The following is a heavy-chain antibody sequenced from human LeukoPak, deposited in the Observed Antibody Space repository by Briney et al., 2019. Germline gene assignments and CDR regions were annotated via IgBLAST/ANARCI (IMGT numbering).Heavy chain of an antibody. Sequence: PGGSLRLSCAASGFTVSSNYMSWVRQAPGKGLEWVSVIYSGGSTYYADSVKGRFTISRDNSKNTLYLQMNSLRAEDTAVYYCARQQWLVRGYFDYWGQGTLVTVSS. CDR1: GFTVSSNY. V-gene: IGHV3-66*04. CDR3: ARQQWLVRGYFDY. J-gene: IGHJ4*02. CDR2: IYSGGST. D-gene: IGHD6-19*01.